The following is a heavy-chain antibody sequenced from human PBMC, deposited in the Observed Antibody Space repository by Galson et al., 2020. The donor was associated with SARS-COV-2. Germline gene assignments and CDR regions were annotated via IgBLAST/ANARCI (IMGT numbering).Heavy chain of an antibody. CDR3: VQRSCGGATCKHDVADY. CDR2: IYWDDDK. CDR1: GFSLSTSGVG. J-gene: IGHJ4*02. Sequence: SGPTLVKPTQTLTLTCTFSGFSLSTSGVGVGWIRQPPGKALEWVALIYWDDDKRYSPSLESRLTITKDTSRNQVVLTMTNMGPIDTATYSCVQRSCGGATCKHDVADYWGQGILVTVSS. D-gene: IGHD3-10*01. V-gene: IGHV2-5*02.